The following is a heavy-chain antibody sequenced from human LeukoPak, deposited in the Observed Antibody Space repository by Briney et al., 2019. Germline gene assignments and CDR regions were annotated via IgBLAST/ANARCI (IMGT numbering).Heavy chain of an antibody. CDR3: AKGRGSGIYFGIDP. D-gene: IGHD3-10*01. CDR1: GFTFSDYA. J-gene: IGHJ5*02. CDR2: IKNSGDRT. Sequence: PGGSLRLSCAASGFTFSDYATSWVRQAPGKGLEWISGIKNSGDRTDYADSVKGRFTISRDNSKKTMYLQMKSLRAEDTAVDYCAKGRGSGIYFGIDPWGQGTLVIVSS. V-gene: IGHV3-23*01.